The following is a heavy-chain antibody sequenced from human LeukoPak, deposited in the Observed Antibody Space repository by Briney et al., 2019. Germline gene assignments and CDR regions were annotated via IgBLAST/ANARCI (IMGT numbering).Heavy chain of an antibody. CDR2: IYYSGST. V-gene: IGHV4-39*02. CDR3: AREHGSSTSCYRGQFDY. J-gene: IGHJ4*02. D-gene: IGHD2-2*01. CDR1: GGSISSSSYY. Sequence: SETLSLTCTVSGGSISSSSYYWGWIRQPPGKGLEWIGSIYYSGSTYYNPSLKSRVTISVDTSKNQFSLKLSSVTAADTAVYYCAREHGSSTSCYRGQFDYWGQGTLVTVSS.